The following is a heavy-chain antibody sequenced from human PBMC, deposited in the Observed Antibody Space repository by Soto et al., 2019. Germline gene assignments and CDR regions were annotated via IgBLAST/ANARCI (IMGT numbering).Heavy chain of an antibody. CDR2: INAGNGNT. CDR1: GYTFTSYA. Sequence: QVQLVPSGAEVKKPGASVKVSCKASGYTFTSYAMHWVRQSPGQRLEWMGWINAGNGNTKYSQTFQGRVTITRDTSASTDYMELSSLRSEDTAVYSCAHTYDRDYGDYGIWGQGTLVTVSS. CDR3: AHTYDRDYGDYGI. V-gene: IGHV1-3*01. D-gene: IGHD4-17*01. J-gene: IGHJ4*02.